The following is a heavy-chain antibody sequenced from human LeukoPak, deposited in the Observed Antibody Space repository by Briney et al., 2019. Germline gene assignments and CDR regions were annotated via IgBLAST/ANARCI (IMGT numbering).Heavy chain of an antibody. V-gene: IGHV3-33*01. J-gene: IGHJ4*02. CDR3: TRYNNDHFDY. CDR1: GFTFGGYG. Sequence: SGGSLRLSCAGSGFTFGGYGMHWFRQTPGKGLEWVAVIAYDGSRAFYADSAKGRFTISRDNSKNTMSVQMDDLRAEDTAVYYCTRYNNDHFDYWGQGTLVTVSS. CDR2: IAYDGSRA. D-gene: IGHD1-14*01.